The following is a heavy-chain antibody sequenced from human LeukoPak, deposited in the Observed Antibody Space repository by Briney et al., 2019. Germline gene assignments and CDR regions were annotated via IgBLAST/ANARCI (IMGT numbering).Heavy chain of an antibody. Sequence: ASVKVSCKASGYTFTGYYMHWVRQAPGQGLEWMGGIIPIFGTANYAQKFQGRVTITADESTSTAYMELSSLRSEDTAVYYCARGGDWNWFDPWGQGTLVTVSS. CDR1: GYTFTGYY. J-gene: IGHJ5*02. D-gene: IGHD2-21*02. V-gene: IGHV1-69*13. CDR2: IIPIFGTA. CDR3: ARGGDWNWFDP.